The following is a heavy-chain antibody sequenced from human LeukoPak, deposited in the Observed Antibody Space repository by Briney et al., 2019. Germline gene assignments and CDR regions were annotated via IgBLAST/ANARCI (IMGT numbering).Heavy chain of an antibody. V-gene: IGHV3-74*01. CDR3: TRDQYGGNSDY. Sequence: GGSLRLSCAASGFSFSSYWMHWVRQAPGKGLVWVSSITGNGGSTRYADSVKGRFTISRDNAKNTLYLQMNSLRAEDTAVYYCTRDQYGGNSDYWGQGTLVTVSS. D-gene: IGHD4-23*01. CDR1: GFSFSSYW. CDR2: ITGNGGST. J-gene: IGHJ4*02.